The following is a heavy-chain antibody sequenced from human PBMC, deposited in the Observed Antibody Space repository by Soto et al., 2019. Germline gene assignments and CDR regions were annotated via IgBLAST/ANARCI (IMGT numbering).Heavy chain of an antibody. CDR1: GFSFSNYW. Sequence: GGSLRLSCAASGFSFSNYWMHWVRQAPGKGLVWVSRINDQGGSPSYADSVKGRFTISRDNAKNTLYLEMTSLRAEDTAVYYCARGPIVATIRGPDYWGQGTLVTVSS. CDR3: ARGPIVATIRGPDY. CDR2: INDQGGSP. J-gene: IGHJ4*02. V-gene: IGHV3-74*01. D-gene: IGHD5-12*01.